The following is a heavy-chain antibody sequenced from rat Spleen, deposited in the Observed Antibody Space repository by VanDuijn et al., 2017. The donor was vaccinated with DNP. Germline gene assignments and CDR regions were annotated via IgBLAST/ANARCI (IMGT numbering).Heavy chain of an antibody. J-gene: IGHJ4*01. Sequence: EVQLVESGGGLVQPGRSLKLSCAASGFTFSNHGMAWVRQAPTKGLEWVASISSGGDITYYRDSVKGRFTISRDNAQNTQYLQMDSLRSEDTATYFCARHGEVPSRYAMDAWGQGTAVTVSS. D-gene: IGHD1-5*01. V-gene: IGHV5S13*01. CDR3: ARHGEVPSRYAMDA. CDR1: GFTFSNHG. CDR2: ISSGGDIT.